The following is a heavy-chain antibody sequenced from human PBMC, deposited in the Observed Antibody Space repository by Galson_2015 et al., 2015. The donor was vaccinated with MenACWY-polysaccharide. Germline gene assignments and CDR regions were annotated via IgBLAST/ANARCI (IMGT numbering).Heavy chain of an antibody. V-gene: IGHV3-23*01. CDR2: ISSGSDTA. CDR1: GFNFSIYV. Sequence: SLRLSCAASGFNFSIYVMTWVRQAPGKGLEWVSAISSGSDTAYYTDSVKGRFTISRDNSKDTVHLRMDSLRADDTAVYYCVKGGWADNWGQGTLVTVSS. CDR3: VKGGWADN. D-gene: IGHD1-26*01. J-gene: IGHJ4*02.